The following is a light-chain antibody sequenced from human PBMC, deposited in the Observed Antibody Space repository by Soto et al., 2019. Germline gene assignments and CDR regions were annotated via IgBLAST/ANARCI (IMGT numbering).Light chain of an antibody. J-gene: IGKJ1*01. CDR1: QSVGTW. CDR3: QHYRRNTWS. V-gene: IGKV1-5*01. Sequence: DIQMTQSPSTLSASVGGRVTITCRASQSVGTWVAWYQQKPGKAPKLLIYGASNLESGVPSRFSGSGSGTDFTLTITTLQPDDFATYFCQHYRRNTWSFGPGTKVDIK. CDR2: GAS.